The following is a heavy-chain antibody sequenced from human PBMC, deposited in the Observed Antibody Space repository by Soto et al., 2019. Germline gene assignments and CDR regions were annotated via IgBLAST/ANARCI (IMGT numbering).Heavy chain of an antibody. V-gene: IGHV3-21*06. D-gene: IGHD6-6*01. CDR1: GFTFSSYS. CDR3: AKSLAANLDWFDS. J-gene: IGHJ5*01. Sequence: GGSMRIASAVSGFTFSSYSMNWVRQAPGKGLEWVSSISSSGRYIYFADSMKGRFTISRVNAESSVYLQMNSLRADDTAVYYCAKSLAANLDWFDSWGQGTLVTVSS. CDR2: ISSSGRYI.